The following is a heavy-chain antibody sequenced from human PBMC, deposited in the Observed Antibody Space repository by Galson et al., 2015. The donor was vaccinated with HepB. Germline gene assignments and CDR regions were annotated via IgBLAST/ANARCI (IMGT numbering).Heavy chain of an antibody. V-gene: IGHV1-69*13. Sequence: SVKVSCKASGGTFSSYAISWVRQAPGQGLEWMGGIIPIFGTANYAQKFQGRVTITADESTSTAYMELSSLRSEDTAVYYCAGGPGITGTDSVVNWFDPWGQGTLVTVSS. D-gene: IGHD1-20*01. CDR2: IIPIFGTA. J-gene: IGHJ5*02. CDR3: AGGPGITGTDSVVNWFDP. CDR1: GGTFSSYA.